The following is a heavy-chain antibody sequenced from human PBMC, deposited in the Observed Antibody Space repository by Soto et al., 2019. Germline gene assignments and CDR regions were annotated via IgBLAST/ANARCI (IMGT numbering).Heavy chain of an antibody. CDR2: ISAYNGNT. CDR1: GYTFTSYG. J-gene: IGHJ5*02. V-gene: IGHV1-18*01. D-gene: IGHD3-10*01. Sequence: QVQLVQSGAEVKKPGASVKVSCKASGYTFTSYGISWVRQAPGQGLEWMGWISAYNGNTNYAQKLQGRVTMTTDTTTGTAYMELRRLRSDDTAVYYCARSRISMVRGVITYNWFDPWGQGTLVTVSS. CDR3: ARSRISMVRGVITYNWFDP.